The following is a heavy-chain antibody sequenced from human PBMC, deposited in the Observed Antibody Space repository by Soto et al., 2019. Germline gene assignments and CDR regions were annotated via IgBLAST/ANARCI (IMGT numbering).Heavy chain of an antibody. D-gene: IGHD4-17*01. CDR3: ARDPATLTTGDC. CDR2: ICYDGSNK. J-gene: IGHJ4*02. V-gene: IGHV3-33*01. Sequence: VQLVEPGGGVVQPGRSLRLYCAASGFTFSSYGMHWVRQAPGKGLEWVEVICYDGSNKYYADSVKGRFTISRDNSKNTLSLQMNSVRAEDTAVYYCARDPATLTTGDCWGQGTLVTVCS. CDR1: GFTFSSYG.